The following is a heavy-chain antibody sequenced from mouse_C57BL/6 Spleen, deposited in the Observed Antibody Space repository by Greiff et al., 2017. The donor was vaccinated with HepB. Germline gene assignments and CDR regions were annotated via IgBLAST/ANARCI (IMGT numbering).Heavy chain of an antibody. CDR2: ISYSGST. D-gene: IGHD1-1*01. Sequence: EVQLQQSGPGMVKPSQSLSLTCTVTGYSITSGYDWHWIRHFPGNKLEWMGYISYSGSTNYNPSLKSRISITHDTSKNHFFLKLNSVTTEVTATYYCAKGDGSSYGYFDVWGTGTTVTVSS. J-gene: IGHJ1*03. V-gene: IGHV3-1*01. CDR1: GYSITSGYD. CDR3: AKGDGSSYGYFDV.